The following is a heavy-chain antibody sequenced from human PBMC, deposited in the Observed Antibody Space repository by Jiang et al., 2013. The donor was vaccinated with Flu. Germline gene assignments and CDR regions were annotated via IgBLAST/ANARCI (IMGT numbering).Heavy chain of an antibody. CDR1: GFTFSSYA. V-gene: IGHV3-30-3*01. J-gene: IGHJ4*02. CDR2: ISYDGSNK. CDR3: ARDRYSSTLDY. Sequence: GRSLRLSCAASGFTFSSYAMHWVRQAPGKGLEWVAVISYDGSNKYYADSVKGRFTISRDNSKNTLYLQMNSLRAEDTAVYYCARDRYSSTLDYWGQGTLVTVSS. D-gene: IGHD6-13*01.